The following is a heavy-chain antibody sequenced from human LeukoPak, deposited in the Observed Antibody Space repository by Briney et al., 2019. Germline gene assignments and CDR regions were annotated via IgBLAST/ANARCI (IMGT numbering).Heavy chain of an antibody. D-gene: IGHD6-13*01. CDR2: ISYDGSNK. V-gene: IGHV3-30*18. CDR3: ANEAAAGTEGGYYYYYMDV. CDR1: GFTFSSYW. Sequence: GGSLRLSCAASGFTFSSYWMSWVRQAPGKGLEWVAVISYDGSNKYYADSVKGRFTISRDNSKNTLYLQMNSLRAEDTAVYYCANEAAAGTEGGYYYYYMDVWGKGTTVTVSS. J-gene: IGHJ6*03.